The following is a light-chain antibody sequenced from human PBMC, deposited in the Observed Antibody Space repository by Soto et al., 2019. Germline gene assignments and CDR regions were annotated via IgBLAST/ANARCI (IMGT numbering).Light chain of an antibody. CDR3: QVRDVWPS. Sequence: IVLTQSPVTLAVSPGESAVLSCRASQSVSTSLAWYQHKPGQAPRLFIYDASKRAPGIPARFTGSGSGTDFTLTISSLDLEDIAVYYCQVRDVWPSFGQGTKV. CDR1: QSVSTS. V-gene: IGKV3-11*01. CDR2: DAS. J-gene: IGKJ1*01.